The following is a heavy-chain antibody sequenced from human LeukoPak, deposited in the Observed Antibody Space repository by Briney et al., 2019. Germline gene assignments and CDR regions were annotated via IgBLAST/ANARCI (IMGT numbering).Heavy chain of an antibody. D-gene: IGHD3-22*01. Sequence: PSETLSLTCTVSGGSITSYYWSRIRQPPGKGLEWIAYIYYTGSTNYNPSLKSRVTISVDTSKNQFSLRLSSVTAADTAVYYCARVDSGYAPFDYWGQGTLVTVSS. CDR2: IYYTGST. CDR1: GGSITSYY. J-gene: IGHJ4*02. CDR3: ARVDSGYAPFDY. V-gene: IGHV4-59*01.